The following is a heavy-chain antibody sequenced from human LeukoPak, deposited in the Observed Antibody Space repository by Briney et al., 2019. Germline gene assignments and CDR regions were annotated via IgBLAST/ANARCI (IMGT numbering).Heavy chain of an antibody. CDR1: GGSFSGYY. V-gene: IGHV4-34*01. CDR3: ARGLSEGKYSYSPMYNWFDP. CDR2: INHSGST. D-gene: IGHD5-18*01. Sequence: PSETLSLTCAVYGGSFSGYYWSWLRQPPGKGLEWIGEINHSGSTNYNPSLKSRVTISVDTSKNQFSLKLSSVTAADTAVYYCARGLSEGKYSYSPMYNWFDPWGQGTLVTVSS. J-gene: IGHJ5*02.